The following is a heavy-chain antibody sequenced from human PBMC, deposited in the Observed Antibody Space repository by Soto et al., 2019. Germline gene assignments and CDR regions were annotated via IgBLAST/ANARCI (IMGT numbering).Heavy chain of an antibody. V-gene: IGHV1-3*05. J-gene: IGHJ4*02. Sequence: QVQLVQSGAEEKKPGASVKVSCKASGYTFTSYAMHWVRQAPGQRLEWMGWINAGNGNTKYSQKFQGRVTITRDTSASAAYMELSSLRSEDTAVYYCARGITLPTPLDYWGQGTLVTVSS. CDR1: GYTFTSYA. CDR3: ARGITLPTPLDY. CDR2: INAGNGNT.